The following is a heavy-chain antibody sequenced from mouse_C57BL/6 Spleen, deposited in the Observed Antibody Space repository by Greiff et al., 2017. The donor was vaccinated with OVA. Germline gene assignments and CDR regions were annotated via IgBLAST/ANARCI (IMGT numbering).Heavy chain of an antibody. CDR2: IYPSDSET. Sequence: VQLQQPGAELVRPGSSVKLSCKASGYTFTSYWMDWVKQRPGQGLEWIGNIYPSDSETHYNQQFKDKATLTVDKSSSTAYMQLSSLTSEDSAVYYCARTITTGTNWYFDVWGTGTTVTVSS. J-gene: IGHJ1*03. CDR1: GYTFTSYW. CDR3: ARTITTGTNWYFDV. V-gene: IGHV1-61*01. D-gene: IGHD2-4*01.